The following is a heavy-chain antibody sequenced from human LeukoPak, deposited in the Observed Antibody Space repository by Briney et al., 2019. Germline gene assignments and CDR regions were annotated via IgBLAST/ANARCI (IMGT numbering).Heavy chain of an antibody. CDR3: ARQASYYDFWSGSLYWFDP. J-gene: IGHJ5*02. V-gene: IGHV3-33*01. Sequence: PGGSLRLSCAASGFTFSSYGMHWVRQAPGKGLEWVAVIWYDGSNKYYADSVKGRFTISRDNSKNTLYLQMNSLRAEDTAVYYCARQASYYDFWSGSLYWFDPWGQGTLVTVSS. CDR2: IWYDGSNK. D-gene: IGHD3-3*01. CDR1: GFTFSSYG.